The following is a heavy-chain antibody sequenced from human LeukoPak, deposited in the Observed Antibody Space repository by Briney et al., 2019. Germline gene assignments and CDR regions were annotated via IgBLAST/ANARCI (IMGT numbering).Heavy chain of an antibody. Sequence: QPGGSLRLSCAASGFTFSSYGMHCVRQAPGKGLEWVSSISGSDGSTYYADSVKGRFTISRDNSKNTLYLQMNSLRDEDTAVFYCAKDGSRSREVFPYYYGSGRLQYMDVWGKGTTVIISS. J-gene: IGHJ6*03. D-gene: IGHD3-10*01. CDR3: AKDGSRSREVFPYYYGSGRLQYMDV. CDR2: ISGSDGST. CDR1: GFTFSSYG. V-gene: IGHV3-23*01.